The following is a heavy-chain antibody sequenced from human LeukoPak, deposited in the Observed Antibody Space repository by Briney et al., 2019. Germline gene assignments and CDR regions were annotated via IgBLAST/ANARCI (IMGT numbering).Heavy chain of an antibody. Sequence: GGSLRLSCAASGFTFSSYSMNWVRQAPGKGLEWVSSISSSSSYIYYADSVKGRFTISRDNAKNSLYLQMNSLRAEDTAVYYCARGVVQLWSDFDYWGQGTLVTVSS. CDR3: ARGVVQLWSDFDY. J-gene: IGHJ4*02. CDR1: GFTFSSYS. CDR2: ISSSSSYI. V-gene: IGHV3-21*01. D-gene: IGHD5-18*01.